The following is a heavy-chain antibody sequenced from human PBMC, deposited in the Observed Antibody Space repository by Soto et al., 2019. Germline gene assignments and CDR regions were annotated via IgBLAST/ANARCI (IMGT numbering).Heavy chain of an antibody. Sequence: GGSLRLSCAASGFTFSSYGMHWVRQAPGKGLEWVAVISYDGSNKYYADSVKGRFTISRDNSKNTLYLQMNSLRAEDTAVYYCAKDLASIAVADIDYWGQGTLVTVSS. CDR1: GFTFSSYG. CDR3: AKDLASIAVADIDY. V-gene: IGHV3-30*18. D-gene: IGHD6-19*01. CDR2: ISYDGSNK. J-gene: IGHJ4*02.